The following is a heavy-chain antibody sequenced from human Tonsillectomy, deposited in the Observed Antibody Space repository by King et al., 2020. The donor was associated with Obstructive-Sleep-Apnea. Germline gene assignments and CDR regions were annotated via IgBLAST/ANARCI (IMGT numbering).Heavy chain of an antibody. D-gene: IGHD6-13*01. J-gene: IGHJ1*01. V-gene: IGHV3-43*01. Sequence: VQLVESGGVVVQPGGSLRLSCAASGFTFDDYTMHWVRQAPGKGLEWVSLIRWDGVSTYYADSVKGRFTISRDNSKNSLYLHMNSLRTEDTAFYYCAKDSSSWPAEYFRHWGRGTLVTVSS. CDR1: GFTFDDYT. CDR2: IRWDGVST. CDR3: AKDSSSWPAEYFRH.